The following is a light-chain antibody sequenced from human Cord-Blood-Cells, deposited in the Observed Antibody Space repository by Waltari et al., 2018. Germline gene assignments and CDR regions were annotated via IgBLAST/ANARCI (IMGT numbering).Light chain of an antibody. CDR3: SSYTSSSTYV. CDR1: SSDVGSYNR. CDR2: EVS. Sequence: QSALTQPPSVSGSPGQSVTISCTGTSSDVGSYNRASWYQQPPGTAPKLMIYEVSTRPSGVPDRFSGSKSGNTASLTISGLQAEDEADYYCSSYTSSSTYVFGTGTKVTVL. J-gene: IGLJ1*01. V-gene: IGLV2-18*02.